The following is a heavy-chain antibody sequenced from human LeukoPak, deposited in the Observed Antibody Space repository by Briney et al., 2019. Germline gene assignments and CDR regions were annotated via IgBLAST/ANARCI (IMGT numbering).Heavy chain of an antibody. V-gene: IGHV4-59*08. D-gene: IGHD5-24*01. CDR1: GGSISNYY. CDR2: IYYSGST. J-gene: IGHJ4*02. CDR3: ARNARAGDDFKFPLDY. Sequence: SETLSLSCTVSGGSISNYYGSWIRQPPGKGLEWIGYIYYSGSTNYNPSLKSRVTMSVDTSKNQFSLKLSSVTAADRAVYYCARNARAGDDFKFPLDYWGQGALVTVSS.